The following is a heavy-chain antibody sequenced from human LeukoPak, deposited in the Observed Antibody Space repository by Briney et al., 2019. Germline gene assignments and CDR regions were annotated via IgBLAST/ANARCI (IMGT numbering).Heavy chain of an antibody. CDR2: INPNSGGT. D-gene: IGHD6-19*01. Sequence: ASVKVSCKASGYTFTGYYMHWVRQAPGQGLEWMGWINPNSGGTNYAQKLQGRVTMTRDTSISTAYMELSRLRSDDTAVYYCARGASSAWVWYFQHWGQGTLVTVSS. J-gene: IGHJ1*01. CDR1: GYTFTGYY. V-gene: IGHV1-2*02. CDR3: ARGASSAWVWYFQH.